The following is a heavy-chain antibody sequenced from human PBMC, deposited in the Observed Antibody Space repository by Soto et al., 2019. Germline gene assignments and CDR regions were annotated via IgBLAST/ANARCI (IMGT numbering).Heavy chain of an antibody. Sequence: GGCLRLSCAACGFRVCSYWINWVRQAPGKGLEWVANMNPDGSAQYYVDSVKGRFTISRDNAKNSASLQMNSLRAEDAAVYYCLSGRGYWGQGTMVTVSS. V-gene: IGHV3-7*01. CDR2: MNPDGSAQ. J-gene: IGHJ4*03. CDR1: GFRVCSYW. CDR3: LSGRGY.